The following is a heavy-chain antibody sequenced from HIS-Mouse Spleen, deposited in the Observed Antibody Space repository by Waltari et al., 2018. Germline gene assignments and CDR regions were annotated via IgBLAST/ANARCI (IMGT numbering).Heavy chain of an antibody. CDR1: GGSFSGYY. V-gene: IGHV4-34*01. CDR3: ACRYNWNYAWFDP. CDR2: INHSGST. Sequence: QVQLQQWGAGLLKPSETLSLTCAVYGGSFSGYYWSWIRQPPGKGLEWIGEINHSGSTNYNPSLKRRVTISVDTSKNQFSLKLSSVTAADTAVYYCACRYNWNYAWFDPWGQGTLVTVSS. J-gene: IGHJ5*02. D-gene: IGHD1-7*01.